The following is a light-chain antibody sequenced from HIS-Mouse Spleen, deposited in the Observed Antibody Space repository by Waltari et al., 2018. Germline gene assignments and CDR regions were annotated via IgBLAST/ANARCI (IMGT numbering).Light chain of an antibody. Sequence: QSVLTQPPSVSGAPGQRVTISCTGSSSNIGAGYDVHWYQQLPGTAPKLLIYGNNNRPSGVPDRFSGSKSGHSASLAITGLQAEDEADYYCQSYDSSLSGWVFGGGTKLTVL. V-gene: IGLV1-40*01. CDR3: QSYDSSLSGWV. CDR1: SSNIGAGYD. CDR2: GNN. J-gene: IGLJ3*02.